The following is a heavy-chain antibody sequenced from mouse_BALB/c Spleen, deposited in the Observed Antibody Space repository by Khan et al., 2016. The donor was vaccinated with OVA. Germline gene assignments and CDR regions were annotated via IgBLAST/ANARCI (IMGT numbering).Heavy chain of an antibody. CDR3: ARGYGNYVSPHYAMDY. J-gene: IGHJ4*01. CDR2: ISSGGSN. CDR1: GFTFSSYS. Sequence: EVELVESGGGLVKPGGSLKLSCAASGFTFSSYSMSWVRQTPEKRLEWVASISSGGSNYYPDSVKGRFTISRDNARNILYLQMSSLRSEETAMYYCARGYGNYVSPHYAMDYWGQGTSVTVSS. D-gene: IGHD2-1*01. V-gene: IGHV5-6-5*01.